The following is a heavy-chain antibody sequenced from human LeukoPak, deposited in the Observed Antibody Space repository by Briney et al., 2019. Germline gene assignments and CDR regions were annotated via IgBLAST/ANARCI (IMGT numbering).Heavy chain of an antibody. J-gene: IGHJ4*02. Sequence: PSETLSLTCTVSGYSISSGYYWGWIRQPPGKGLEWIGSVYHSGSTHYNPSLKSRVTISVDTSKNQFSLKLSSVTAADTAVYYCARDRKGATGYWGQGTLVTVSS. V-gene: IGHV4-38-2*02. D-gene: IGHD1-26*01. CDR3: ARDRKGATGY. CDR1: GYSISSGYY. CDR2: VYHSGST.